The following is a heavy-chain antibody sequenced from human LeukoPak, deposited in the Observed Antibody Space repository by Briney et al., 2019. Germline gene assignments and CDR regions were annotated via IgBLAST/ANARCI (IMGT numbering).Heavy chain of an antibody. CDR3: AEDGLSGSYYLDY. J-gene: IGHJ4*02. Sequence: GGSLRLSCAASGLTFSSYAMSWVRKAPGKGLEWVSAISGSGGSTYYADSVKGRFTITRDNSKNTLYLQMNSLRAEDTAVYYCAEDGLSGSYYLDYWGQGTLVTVSS. V-gene: IGHV3-23*01. CDR1: GLTFSSYA. CDR2: ISGSGGST. D-gene: IGHD1-26*01.